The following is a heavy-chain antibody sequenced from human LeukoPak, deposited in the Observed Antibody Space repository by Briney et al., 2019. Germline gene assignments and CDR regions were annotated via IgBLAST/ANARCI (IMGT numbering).Heavy chain of an antibody. V-gene: IGHV3-7*01. CDR2: IKQDGSEK. D-gene: IGHD3-3*01. J-gene: IGHJ4*02. CDR3: AREEWFFDY. CDR1: GFTFSSYS. Sequence: GGSLRLSCAASGFTFSSYSMNWVRQAPGKGLEWVANIKQDGSEKNYVDSVKGRFTISRDNAKNSLYLQMNSLRAEDTAVYYCAREEWFFDYWGQGTLVTVSS.